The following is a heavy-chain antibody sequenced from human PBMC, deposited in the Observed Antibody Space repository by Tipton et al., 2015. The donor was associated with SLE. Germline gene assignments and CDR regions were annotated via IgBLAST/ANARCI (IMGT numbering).Heavy chain of an antibody. CDR2: INHSGST. D-gene: IGHD2-15*01. CDR3: ARGKDIVVARDAFDI. Sequence: LRLSCTVSGASISSYYWSWIRQPPGKGLEWIGYINHSGSTNYNPSLKSRVTISVDTSKNQFSLKLSSVTAADTAVYYCARGKDIVVARDAFDIWGQGTMVTVSS. J-gene: IGHJ3*02. V-gene: IGHV4-59*12. CDR1: GASISSYY.